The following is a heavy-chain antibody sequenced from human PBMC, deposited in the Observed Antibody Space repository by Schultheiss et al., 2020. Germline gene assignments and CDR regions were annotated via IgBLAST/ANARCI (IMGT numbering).Heavy chain of an antibody. CDR2: INSDGSST. CDR3: ARSVALEMATTSFDY. V-gene: IGHV3-74*01. Sequence: GGSLRLSCAASGFTFSSYWMHWVRQAPGKGLVWVSRINSDGSSTSYADSVKGRFTISRDNSKNTLYLQMNSLRAEDTAVYYCARSVALEMATTSFDYWGQGTLVTVSS. CDR1: GFTFSSYW. J-gene: IGHJ4*02. D-gene: IGHD5-24*01.